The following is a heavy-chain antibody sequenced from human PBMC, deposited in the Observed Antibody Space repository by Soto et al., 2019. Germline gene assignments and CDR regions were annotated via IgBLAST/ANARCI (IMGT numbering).Heavy chain of an antibody. CDR3: ARLSWGGDAMDV. CDR2: IYYSGST. D-gene: IGHD2-21*01. V-gene: IGHV4-31*11. Sequence: LSLTCAVSGGSVSSGNNYWSWIRQHPGKGLEWIGYIYYSGSTHSNPSLKSRVTISVDTSKNQFSLKLSSVTAADTAVYYCARLSWGGDAMDVSGQGTTVTGSS. J-gene: IGHJ6*02. CDR1: GGSVSSGNNY.